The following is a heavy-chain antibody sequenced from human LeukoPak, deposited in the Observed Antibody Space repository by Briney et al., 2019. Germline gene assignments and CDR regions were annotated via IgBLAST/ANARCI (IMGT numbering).Heavy chain of an antibody. CDR1: GFTFSTYS. CDR2: ISSRSSYI. J-gene: IGHJ3*02. V-gene: IGHV3-21*04. CDR3: AKPTPQSGSSRKIPFDAFDI. Sequence: GGSLRLSCAASGFTFSTYSMNWVRQAPGKGLEWVSSISSRSSYIYYADSVKGRFTISRDDAKNSLYLQMNSLRAEDTAVYYCAKPTPQSGSSRKIPFDAFDIWGQGTMVTVSS. D-gene: IGHD1-26*01.